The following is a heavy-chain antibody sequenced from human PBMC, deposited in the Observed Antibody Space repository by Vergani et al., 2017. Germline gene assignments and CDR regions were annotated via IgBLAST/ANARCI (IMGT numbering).Heavy chain of an antibody. D-gene: IGHD2-15*01. V-gene: IGHV1-69*13. CDR1: GGTFTGYS. Sequence: QVQLVQSGAEVTKPGSSVKVSCKTSGGTFTGYSINWVRQAPGQGLEWMGRIIPFFSTSNYAQKFQGRVKITANESTSTVFMELNSLRSEDAAIYYCTTSGEHSGGILVWFDPWGQGTLVTVSS. J-gene: IGHJ5*02. CDR2: IIPFFSTS. CDR3: TTSGEHSGGILVWFDP.